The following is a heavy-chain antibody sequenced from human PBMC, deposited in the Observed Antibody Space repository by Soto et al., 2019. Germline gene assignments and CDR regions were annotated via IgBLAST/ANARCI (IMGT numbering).Heavy chain of an antibody. D-gene: IGHD2-2*02. J-gene: IGHJ4*02. CDR1: GFTFSSYW. CDR3: ARDFNYCSSTSCYSGYCDY. CDR2: INSDGSST. V-gene: IGHV3-74*01. Sequence: EVQLVESGGGLVQPGGSLRLSCAASGFTFSSYWMHWVRQAPGKGLVWVSRINSDGSSTSYADSVKGRFTISRDNAKNTLYLQMNSLKAEDTAVYYCARDFNYCSSTSCYSGYCDYWGQGTLVTVSS.